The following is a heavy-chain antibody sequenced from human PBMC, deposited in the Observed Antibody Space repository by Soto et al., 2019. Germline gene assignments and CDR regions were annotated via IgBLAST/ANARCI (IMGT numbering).Heavy chain of an antibody. CDR2: IGGSGDST. CDR3: AKRRRTHTYCGGGCYPYYFEH. CDR1: GFTFSSYA. Sequence: GGSLRLSCAASGFTFSSYAVGWVRQAPGKGLEWVSGIGGSGDSTYYADSVKGRFAVSTDNSKNTLYLQMNSLRADDTAVYYCAKRRRTHTYCGGGCYPYYFEHWGQGTLVTVSS. V-gene: IGHV3-23*01. J-gene: IGHJ4*02. D-gene: IGHD2-21*02.